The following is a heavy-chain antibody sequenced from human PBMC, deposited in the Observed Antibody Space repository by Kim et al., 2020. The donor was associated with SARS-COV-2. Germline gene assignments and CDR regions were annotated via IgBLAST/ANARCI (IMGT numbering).Heavy chain of an antibody. D-gene: IGHD6-13*01. Sequence: GRFTISRDDSKNTAYRQMNSLKTEDTAVYYCTRLPVIAAAGHSQYYFDYWGQGTLVTVSS. V-gene: IGHV3-73*01. J-gene: IGHJ4*02. CDR3: TRLPVIAAAGHSQYYFDY.